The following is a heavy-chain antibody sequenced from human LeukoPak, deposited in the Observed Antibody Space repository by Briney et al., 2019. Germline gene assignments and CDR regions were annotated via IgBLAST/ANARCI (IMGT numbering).Heavy chain of an antibody. J-gene: IGHJ6*02. CDR2: ISYDGEKT. CDR1: GFTFSSSG. V-gene: IGHV3-30*18. CDR3: AKVPPTSVTREGMDG. D-gene: IGHD4-17*01. Sequence: GGSLRLSCAASGFTFSSSGMHWVRQAPGKGLEWVAVISYDGEKTYYGDSVKGRFTISRDNSKNTLFLHMNSLRVDDTAVYYCAKVPPTSVTREGMDGWGQGTMVRVSS.